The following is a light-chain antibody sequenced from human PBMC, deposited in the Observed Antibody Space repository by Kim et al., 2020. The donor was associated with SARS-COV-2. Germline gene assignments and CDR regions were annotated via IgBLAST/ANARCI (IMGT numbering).Light chain of an antibody. J-gene: IGLJ3*02. CDR1: NIGSKS. CDR3: QVWDSSSDHRGV. CDR2: YDS. V-gene: IGLV3-21*04. Sequence: SYELTQPPSVSVAPGKTARITCGGNNIGSKSVNWYQQKPGQAPVLVIYYDSDRPSGIPERFSGSNSGNTATLTISRVEAGDEADYYCQVWDSSSDHRGVFGGGTQLTVL.